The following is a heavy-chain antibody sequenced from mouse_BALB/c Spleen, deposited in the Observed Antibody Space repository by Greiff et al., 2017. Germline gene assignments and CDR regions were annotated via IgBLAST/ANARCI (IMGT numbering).Heavy chain of an antibody. CDR3: ARERGSYRYDVDAMDY. D-gene: IGHD2-14*01. Sequence: EVQLVESGGGLVKPGGSLKLSCAASGFTFSSYGMPWVRQTPDKRLELVATINSNGGSTYYPDSVKGRFTISRDNAKNTLYLQMSSLKSEDTAMYYCARERGSYRYDVDAMDYWGQGTSVTVSS. CDR1: GFTFSSYG. J-gene: IGHJ4*01. V-gene: IGHV5-6-3*01. CDR2: INSNGGST.